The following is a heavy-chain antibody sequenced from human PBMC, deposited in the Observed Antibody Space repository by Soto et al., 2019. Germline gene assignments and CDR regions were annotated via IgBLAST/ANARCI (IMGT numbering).Heavy chain of an antibody. Sequence: QVQLQESGPGLVKPSETLSLTCTVSGGSISSYYWSWIRQPPGKGLEWIGYIYYSGSTNYNPSHKSRVTISVDTSKNQFSLKLSSVTAADTAVYYCARRYGSAIDYWGQGTLVTVSS. CDR2: IYYSGST. CDR3: ARRYGSAIDY. J-gene: IGHJ4*02. CDR1: GGSISSYY. D-gene: IGHD1-26*01. V-gene: IGHV4-59*08.